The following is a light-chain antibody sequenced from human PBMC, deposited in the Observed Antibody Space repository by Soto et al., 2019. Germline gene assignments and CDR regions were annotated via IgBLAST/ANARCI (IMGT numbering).Light chain of an antibody. CDR2: AAS. J-gene: IGKJ1*01. V-gene: IGKV1-39*01. Sequence: DIQMTQSPSSLSASVGDRVTITCRASQSISSYLNWCQQKPGKAPKLLIYAASSLQSGVPSRFSDSGSGTDFTLTISRLQPEDFATYYCQQSYSTPPWTFGQGTKVEIK. CDR1: QSISSY. CDR3: QQSYSTPPWT.